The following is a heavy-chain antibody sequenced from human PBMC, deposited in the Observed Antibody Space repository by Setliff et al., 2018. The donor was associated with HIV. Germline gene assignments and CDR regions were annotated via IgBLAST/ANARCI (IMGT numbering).Heavy chain of an antibody. CDR1: GGSLSNYY. D-gene: IGHD6-13*01. J-gene: IGHJ6*03. CDR2: VYFSGST. CDR3: VRGGYSSTWYYYYYMDV. Sequence: SETLSLTCTVSGGSLSNYYWSWIRQSPGKGLVWVGYVYFSGSTEYNPSLRGRVTISVDTSKNQLSLKLTSVTAADTAVYYCVRGGYSSTWYYYYYMDVWGKGTTVTV. V-gene: IGHV4-59*01.